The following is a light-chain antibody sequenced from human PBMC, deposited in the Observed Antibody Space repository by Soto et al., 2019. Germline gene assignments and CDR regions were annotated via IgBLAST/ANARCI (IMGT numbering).Light chain of an antibody. CDR2: VTS. Sequence: EIVLTQSPGTLSLSPGERATLACRASQRVGSNYLAWYQQKPGQAPRLLIYVTSSRATGIPDRFSGSGSGTAFTLTISKLEPADSAVYYCQQYATSPLTFGGGTKVEIK. CDR1: QRVGSNY. J-gene: IGKJ4*01. V-gene: IGKV3-20*01. CDR3: QQYATSPLT.